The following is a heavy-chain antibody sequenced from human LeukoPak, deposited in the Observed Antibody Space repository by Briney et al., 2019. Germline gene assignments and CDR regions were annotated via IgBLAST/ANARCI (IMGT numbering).Heavy chain of an antibody. CDR1: GYTFTSNY. J-gene: IGHJ6*02. D-gene: IGHD2-21*01. V-gene: IGHV1-46*01. Sequence: ASVKVSCKASGYTFTSNYIHWVRQAPGQGLEWMGMIYPRDGSTSYAQKFQGRVTVTRDTSTSTVHMELSGLRSEDTAVYYCARGDLAPYYYYGMDVWGQGTTVTVSS. CDR3: ARGDLAPYYYYGMDV. CDR2: IYPRDGST.